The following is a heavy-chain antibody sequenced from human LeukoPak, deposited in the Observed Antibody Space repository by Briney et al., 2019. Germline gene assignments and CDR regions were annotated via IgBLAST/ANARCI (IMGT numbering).Heavy chain of an antibody. CDR2: IIPIFGTA. CDR1: GGTFSSYA. CDR3: ARVPTVFGQTLYFDY. D-gene: IGHD4-17*01. J-gene: IGHJ4*02. V-gene: IGHV1-69*13. Sequence: ASVKVSCKASGGTFSSYAISWVRQAPGQGLEWMGGIIPIFGTANYAQKFQGRVTITADESTSTAYMELSSLRSEDTAVYYCARVPTVFGQTLYFDYWGQGTLVTVSS.